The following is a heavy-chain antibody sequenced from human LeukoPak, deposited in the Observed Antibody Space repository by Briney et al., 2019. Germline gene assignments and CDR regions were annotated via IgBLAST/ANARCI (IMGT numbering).Heavy chain of an antibody. CDR1: GFTFSSFG. D-gene: IGHD5-18*01. J-gene: IGHJ4*02. V-gene: IGHV3-33*06. CDR3: AKDGVPDHGSHGPREYYFDY. Sequence: GGSLRLSCAASGFTFSSFGMHWVRQAPGKGLEWVAVIWYDGSNKYYADSVKGRFTISRDNFKNTLYLQMNSLRAEDTAVYYCAKDGVPDHGSHGPREYYFDYWGQGTLVTVSS. CDR2: IWYDGSNK.